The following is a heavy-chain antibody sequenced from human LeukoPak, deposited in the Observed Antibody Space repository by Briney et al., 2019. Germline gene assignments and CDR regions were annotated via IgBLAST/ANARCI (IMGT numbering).Heavy chain of an antibody. D-gene: IGHD1-26*01. V-gene: IGHV3-7*03. Sequence: GGSLRLSCAASGFTFSSYWMSWVRQAPGKGLEWVANIKQDGSEKYYVDSVKGRFTISRDNAKNSLYLQMNSLRAEDTAVYYCAREGSYSGNWFDPWGQGTLVTVSS. J-gene: IGHJ5*02. CDR1: GFTFSSYW. CDR2: IKQDGSEK. CDR3: AREGSYSGNWFDP.